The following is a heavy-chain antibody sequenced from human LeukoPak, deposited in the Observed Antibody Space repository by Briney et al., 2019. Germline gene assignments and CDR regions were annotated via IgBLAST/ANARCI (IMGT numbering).Heavy chain of an antibody. J-gene: IGHJ5*02. CDR3: ARDRTYGYAGSWFAP. CDR2: ISAYNGNT. CDR1: GYTFTSYG. Sequence: ASVKVSCKASGYTFTSYGISWVRQAPGQGLEWMGWISAYNGNTNYAQKLQGRGTMTTDTSTSTAYMELRSLRSDDTAVYYCARDRTYGYAGSWFAPWGQGTLVTVSS. V-gene: IGHV1-18*01. D-gene: IGHD5-18*01.